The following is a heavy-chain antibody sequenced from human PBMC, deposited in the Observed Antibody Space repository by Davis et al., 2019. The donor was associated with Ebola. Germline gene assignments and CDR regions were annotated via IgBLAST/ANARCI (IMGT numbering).Heavy chain of an antibody. CDR2: IRSKANSYAT. CDR1: GFTFSGSA. CDR3: AKEMGMMYFDY. D-gene: IGHD5-24*01. J-gene: IGHJ4*02. V-gene: IGHV3-73*01. Sequence: GGSLRLSCAASGFTFSGSAMHWVRQASGKGLEWVGCIRSKANSYATAYAASVKGRFTISRDDSKNTLYLQMNSLRAEDTAVYYCAKEMGMMYFDYWGQGTLVTVSS.